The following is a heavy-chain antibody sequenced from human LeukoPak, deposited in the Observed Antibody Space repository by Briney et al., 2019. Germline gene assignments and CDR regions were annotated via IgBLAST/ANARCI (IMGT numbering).Heavy chain of an antibody. CDR2: ISAFNGNT. CDR3: ARGPLKPYYYDSSGYFDY. J-gene: IGHJ4*02. D-gene: IGHD3-22*01. Sequence: ASVRVSCKASGYTFNTYGISWVRQAPGQGLEWMGWISAFNGNTNFAQKLQDRATMTTDTSTSTAYMELRSLRSDDTAVYYCARGPLKPYYYDSSGYFDYWGQGTLVTVSS. V-gene: IGHV1-18*01. CDR1: GYTFNTYG.